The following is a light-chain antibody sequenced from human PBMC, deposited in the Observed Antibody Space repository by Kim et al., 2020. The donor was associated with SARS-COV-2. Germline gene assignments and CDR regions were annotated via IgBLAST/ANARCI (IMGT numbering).Light chain of an antibody. CDR3: SSYTGSDTLI. Sequence: GQSITISCTGTSGDVAAYNYVSWYQQHPGRAPKLMIYDVSNRPSGVSHRFSGSKSGNTASLTISGLQAEDEADYYCSSYTGSDTLIFGGGTQLTVL. CDR2: DVS. CDR1: SGDVAAYNY. V-gene: IGLV2-14*03. J-gene: IGLJ2*01.